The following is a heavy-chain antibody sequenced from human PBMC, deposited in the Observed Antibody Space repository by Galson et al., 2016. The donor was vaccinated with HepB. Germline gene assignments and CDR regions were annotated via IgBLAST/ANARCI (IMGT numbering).Heavy chain of an antibody. CDR1: GFNFGPFA. CDR3: VKDHHLGNSRWDDFDL. J-gene: IGHJ3*01. Sequence: SLRLSCAASGFNFGPFAMSWVRQTPEKGLEWVSGRIGVGDEIYYAESVKGRFTITRDNSKNTLYLQMDSLRAEDTAVYYCVKDHHLGNSRWDDFDLWGPGTLVTVS. V-gene: IGHV3-23*01. D-gene: IGHD4-23*01. CDR2: RIGVGDEI.